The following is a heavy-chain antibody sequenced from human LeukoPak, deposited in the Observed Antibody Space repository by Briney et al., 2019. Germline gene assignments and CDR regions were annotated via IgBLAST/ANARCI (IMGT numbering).Heavy chain of an antibody. D-gene: IGHD6-19*01. J-gene: IGHJ4*02. CDR3: ARGNGWYYY. V-gene: IGHV4-59*12. CDR2: IYYSGST. Sequence: SETLSLTCTVSGGYISHYYWSWIRQPPGKGPEWIGYIYYSGSTNYNPSLNSRVTISLDTSNNQLYLILSSVTAADTAVYYCARGNGWYYYWGQGTLVTVS. CDR1: GGYISHYY.